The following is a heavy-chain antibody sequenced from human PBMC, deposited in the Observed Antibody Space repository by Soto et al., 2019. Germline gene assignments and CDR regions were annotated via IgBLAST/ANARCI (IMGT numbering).Heavy chain of an antibody. D-gene: IGHD3-22*01. Sequence: QVQLVESGGGVVQPGRSLRLSCAASGFTFSSYGMHWVRQAPGKGLEWVAVISYDGSNKYYADSVKGRFTISRDNSKNALYLQMNSLRAEDTAVYYCAKDGGEVVNDAFDIWGQGTMVTVSS. CDR2: ISYDGSNK. CDR3: AKDGGEVVNDAFDI. J-gene: IGHJ3*02. CDR1: GFTFSSYG. V-gene: IGHV3-30*18.